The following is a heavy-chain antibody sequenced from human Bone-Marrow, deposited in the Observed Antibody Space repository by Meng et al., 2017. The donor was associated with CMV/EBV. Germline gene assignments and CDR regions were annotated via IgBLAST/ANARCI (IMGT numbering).Heavy chain of an antibody. CDR3: ARSGFDDFWSGYFYFDF. CDR2: IYPENSDT. D-gene: IGHD3-3*01. CDR1: GYSFTSYW. J-gene: IGHJ4*02. Sequence: GESLKISCKGSGYSFTSYWIGWVRQMPGKGLEWMGVIYPENSDTRYSPSFQGQVTMSADKSTSTAYLQWSSLKASDTAIYYCARSGFDDFWSGYFYFDFWGQGTLVTVSS. V-gene: IGHV5-51*01.